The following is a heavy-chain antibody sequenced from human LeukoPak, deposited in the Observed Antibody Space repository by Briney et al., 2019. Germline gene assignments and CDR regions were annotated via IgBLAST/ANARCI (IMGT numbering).Heavy chain of an antibody. CDR2: INAYNGNT. CDR1: GYTFTSYG. J-gene: IGHJ4*02. Sequence: AASVKVPCKASGYTFTSYGISWVPPAPGQGLEWMGWINAYNGNTNYAQTLQGRVTMTTDTSTSTAYKELSSLRSDDTAVYYCARDRSYTAMVKYYFDYWGQGTLVTVSS. D-gene: IGHD5-18*01. V-gene: IGHV1-18*01. CDR3: ARDRSYTAMVKYYFDY.